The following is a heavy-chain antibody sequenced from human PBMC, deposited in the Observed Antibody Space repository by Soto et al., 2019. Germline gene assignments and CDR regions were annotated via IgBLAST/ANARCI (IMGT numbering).Heavy chain of an antibody. J-gene: IGHJ6*02. CDR3: ARDRVTMVRGVLHYGMDV. CDR2: IYYSGST. CDR1: GGSISSYY. Sequence: ASETLSLTCTVSGGSISSYYWSWIRQPPGKGLEWIGYIYYSGSTNYNPSLKSRVTISVDTSKNQFSLKLSSVTAADTAVYYCARDRVTMVRGVLHYGMDVWGQGTTVTVSS. D-gene: IGHD3-10*01. V-gene: IGHV4-59*01.